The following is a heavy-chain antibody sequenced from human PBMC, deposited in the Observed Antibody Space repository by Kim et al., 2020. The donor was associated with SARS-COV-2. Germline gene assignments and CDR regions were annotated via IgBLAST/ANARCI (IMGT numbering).Heavy chain of an antibody. J-gene: IGHJ5*02. D-gene: IGHD3-3*01. Sequence: SETLSLTCTVSGGSISSYYWRWIRQPPGKGLEWIGYIYYNGSTNYNPSLKSRVTISLDTSKNQLSLKLSTVIAADTAVYYCARGRLLECSASWFDARGQGTLVTVSS. V-gene: IGHV4-59*13. CDR3: ARGRLLECSASWFDA. CDR1: GGSISSYY. CDR2: IYYNGST.